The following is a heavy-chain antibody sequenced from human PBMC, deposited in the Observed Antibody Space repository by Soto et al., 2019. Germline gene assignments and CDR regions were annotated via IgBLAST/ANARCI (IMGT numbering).Heavy chain of an antibody. CDR3: ARGTRLAAAGTPAVVYYYYYYMDV. CDR2: IYYSGST. V-gene: IGHV4-31*03. Sequence: SETLSLTCTVSGGSISSGGSYWSWIRQRPGKGLEWIGYIYYSGSTYYNPSLKSRVTISVDTSKNQFSLKLSSVTAADTAVYYCARGTRLAAAGTPAVVYYYYYYMDVWGKGTTVTVSS. CDR1: GGSISSGGSY. D-gene: IGHD6-13*01. J-gene: IGHJ6*03.